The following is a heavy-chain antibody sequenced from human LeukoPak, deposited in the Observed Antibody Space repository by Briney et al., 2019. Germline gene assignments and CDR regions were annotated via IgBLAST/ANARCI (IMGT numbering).Heavy chain of an antibody. D-gene: IGHD6-19*01. CDR2: SNPVRGVT. CDR1: LYTFTRYY. V-gene: IGHV1-2*06. CDR3: AREGGGWYGNFDS. Sequence: ASLKGSCKASLYTFTRYYMDWGRKAPGHVLEWMGRSNPVRGVTNYAQTIQGRVTMTTDTSITAASTGGSRRRSDEPAVYYSAREGGGWYGNFDSWGQGKLVTVSS. J-gene: IGHJ4*02.